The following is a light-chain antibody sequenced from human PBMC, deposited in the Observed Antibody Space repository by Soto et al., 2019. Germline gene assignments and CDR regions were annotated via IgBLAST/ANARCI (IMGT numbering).Light chain of an antibody. CDR2: GAS. J-gene: IGKJ5*01. CDR3: QQYGNSRIT. Sequence: EIVLTQSPGTLSLSPGERATLSCMTSQSVDTTYFTWFQQKPGQAPRLLIYGASTRATGVPDRFSGSGSGTDFTLTISRLEPEDLAVYYCQQYGNSRITFGQGTRLEI. V-gene: IGKV3-20*01. CDR1: QSVDTTY.